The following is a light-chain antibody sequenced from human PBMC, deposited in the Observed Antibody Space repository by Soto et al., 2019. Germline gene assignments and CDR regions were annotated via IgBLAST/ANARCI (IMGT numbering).Light chain of an antibody. V-gene: IGKV3-20*01. CDR1: QSVSSNY. Sequence: EIVLTQSPGTLSLSPGDRATLSCRASQSVSSNYLAWYQQKPGQAPRLLIYGISTRATGIPARFSGSGSGTDFTLTISRLEPEDFAVYYCQQYGSYPITFGGGTKLEIK. J-gene: IGKJ4*01. CDR3: QQYGSYPIT. CDR2: GIS.